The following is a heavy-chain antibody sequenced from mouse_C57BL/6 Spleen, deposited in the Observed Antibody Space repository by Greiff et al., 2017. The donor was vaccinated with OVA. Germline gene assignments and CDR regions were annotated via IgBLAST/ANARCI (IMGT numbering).Heavy chain of an antibody. V-gene: IGHV1-50*01. CDR2: IDPSDSYT. Sequence: VQLQQPGAELVKPGASVKLSCKASGYTFTSYWMQWVNQRPGQGLEWIGEIDPSDSYTNYNQKFKGKATLTVDTSSSTAYRQRSSLTSEDSAVYYCARGDSSGYYAMDYWGQGTSVTVSS. J-gene: IGHJ4*01. CDR3: ARGDSSGYYAMDY. D-gene: IGHD3-2*02. CDR1: GYTFTSYW.